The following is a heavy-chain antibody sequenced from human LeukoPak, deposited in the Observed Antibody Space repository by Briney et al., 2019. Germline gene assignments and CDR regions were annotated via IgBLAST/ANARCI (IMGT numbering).Heavy chain of an antibody. CDR3: ARQTVVGATEFDY. CDR1: GYIFTSYW. Sequence: GESLKISCKGSGYIFTSYWIGWVRQVPGKGLEWMGIIYPGDSDTRYSPSFQGQVTISADKSISTAYLQWSSLKASDTAMYYCARQTVVGATEFDYWGQGTLVTVSS. V-gene: IGHV5-51*01. J-gene: IGHJ4*02. CDR2: IYPGDSDT. D-gene: IGHD1-26*01.